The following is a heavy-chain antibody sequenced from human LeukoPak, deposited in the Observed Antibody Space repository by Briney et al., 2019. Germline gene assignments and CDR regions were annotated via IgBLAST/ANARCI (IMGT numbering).Heavy chain of an antibody. J-gene: IGHJ5*02. D-gene: IGHD5-12*01. Sequence: PGGSLRLSCAASGFTFSTYWMTWVRQAPGKGLEWVANIKPDGSEKYYVDSVKGRFTISRDNGKNSLYPQMDSLRAEDTAVYFCARGYSGFNSWGQGTLVTVPS. CDR3: ARGYSGFNS. CDR2: IKPDGSEK. V-gene: IGHV3-7*04. CDR1: GFTFSTYW.